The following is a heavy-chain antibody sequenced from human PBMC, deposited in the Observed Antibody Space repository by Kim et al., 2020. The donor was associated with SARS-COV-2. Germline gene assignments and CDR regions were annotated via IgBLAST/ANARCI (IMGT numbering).Heavy chain of an antibody. J-gene: IGHJ5*02. V-gene: IGHV3-9*01. CDR1: GFTFDDYA. CDR3: AKDFYRWFGENWFDP. CDR2: ISWNSGSI. Sequence: GGSLRLSCAASGFTFDDYAMHWVRQAPGKGLEWVSGISWNSGSIGYADSVKGRFTISRDNAKNSLYLQMNSLRAEDTALYYCAKDFYRWFGENWFDPWGQGTLVTVSS. D-gene: IGHD3-10*01.